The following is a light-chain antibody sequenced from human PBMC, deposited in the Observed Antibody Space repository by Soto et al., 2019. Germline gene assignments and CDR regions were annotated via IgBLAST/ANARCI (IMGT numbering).Light chain of an antibody. CDR2: GAS. Sequence: EIVLTQSPGTLSLSPGERATLSCRASQSVFNNNLAWYQQKPAQAPRLLMFGASSRATGIPDRFSGRGSGTDFTLTISRLEPEDFAIYHCQQYGGSPRTFGQGTKLEIK. CDR3: QQYGGSPRT. CDR1: QSVFNNN. V-gene: IGKV3-20*01. J-gene: IGKJ2*01.